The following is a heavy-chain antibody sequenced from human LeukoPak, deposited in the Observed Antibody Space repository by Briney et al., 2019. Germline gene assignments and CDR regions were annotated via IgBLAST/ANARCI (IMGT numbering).Heavy chain of an antibody. D-gene: IGHD3-9*01. J-gene: IGHJ4*02. CDR3: ARSPHILTGENFDY. CDR1: GYTFTSYA. Sequence: AASVKVSCKASGYTFTSYAISWVRQAPGQGLEWMGWINPNHGDTNYAQKFQDRVSMTRDTSISTAYMHLSRLRSADTAVYYCARSPHILTGENFDYWGQGTLLTVSS. V-gene: IGHV1-2*02. CDR2: INPNHGDT.